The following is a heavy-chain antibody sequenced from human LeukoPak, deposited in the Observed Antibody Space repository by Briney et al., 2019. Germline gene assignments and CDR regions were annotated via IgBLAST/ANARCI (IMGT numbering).Heavy chain of an antibody. D-gene: IGHD3-9*01. CDR1: GDSVSSNSAT. CDR2: TYYRPKWYS. J-gene: IGHJ6*03. CDR3: ARGLVPEGHHYYYYMDV. Sequence: SQTLSLTCAISGDSVSSNSATWKWIRQSPSRGLEWLGRTYYRPKWYSDYAVSVKSRITINPDTSKNQFSLQLNSVTPEDTAVYYCARGLVPEGHHYYYYMDVWGKGTTVTVSS. V-gene: IGHV6-1*01.